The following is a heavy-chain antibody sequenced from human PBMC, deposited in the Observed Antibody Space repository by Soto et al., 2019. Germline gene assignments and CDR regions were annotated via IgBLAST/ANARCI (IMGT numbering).Heavy chain of an antibody. CDR3: ARGNVVAIDY. D-gene: IGHD2-21*01. J-gene: IGHJ4*02. CDR1: GGSISSGGYS. CDR2: IYHSGST. Sequence: QLQLQESGSGLVKPSQTLSLTCAVSGGSISSGGYSWSWIRHPPGKGREGIGYIYHSGSTYYNPSLQRRVTISVDRSKNQFSLKLRSVTAADTAVYYCARGNVVAIDYWGQGSLGTVSS. V-gene: IGHV4-30-2*01.